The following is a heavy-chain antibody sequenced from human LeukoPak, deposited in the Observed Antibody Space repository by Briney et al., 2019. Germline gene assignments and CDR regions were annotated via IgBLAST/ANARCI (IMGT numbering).Heavy chain of an antibody. D-gene: IGHD1-1*01. CDR1: GFTFTNYW. CDR3: ARHTLWRFDY. V-gene: IGHV3-7*01. J-gene: IGHJ4*02. Sequence: GGSLRLSCAAYGFTFTNYWLTWVRQAPGKGLEWVANINQDGGTEYYVDSMKRRFTISRDNAKNLVYLQINSLRAEDTAVYFCARHTLWRFDYWGQGALVTVSS. CDR2: INQDGGTE.